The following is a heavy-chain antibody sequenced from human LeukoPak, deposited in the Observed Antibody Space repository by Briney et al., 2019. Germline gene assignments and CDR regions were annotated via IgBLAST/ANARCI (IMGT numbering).Heavy chain of an antibody. J-gene: IGHJ4*02. D-gene: IGHD6-19*01. CDR2: ISSSSSYI. CDR1: GFTFSSYS. CDR3: ARDQRGPEAVSRY. V-gene: IGHV3-21*01. Sequence: GGSLRLSCAASGFTFSSYSMNWVRQAPGKGLEWVSSISSSSSYIYYADSVKGRFTISRDNAKNSLYPQMNSLRAEDTAVYYCARDQRGPEAVSRYWGQGTLVTVSS.